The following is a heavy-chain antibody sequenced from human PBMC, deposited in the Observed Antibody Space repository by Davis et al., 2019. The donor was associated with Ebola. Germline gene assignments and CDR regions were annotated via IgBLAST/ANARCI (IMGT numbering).Heavy chain of an antibody. Sequence: KVSCKGSGYSFPSYWIGWVRQMPGKGLEWMGIIYPGDPDTRYSPSFQGQVTISADKSISTAYLQWSSLKASDTAMYYCAIVPAARKTYYFDYWGQGTLVTVSS. CDR1: GYSFPSYW. CDR3: AIVPAARKTYYFDY. J-gene: IGHJ4*02. D-gene: IGHD2-2*01. V-gene: IGHV5-51*01. CDR2: IYPGDPDT.